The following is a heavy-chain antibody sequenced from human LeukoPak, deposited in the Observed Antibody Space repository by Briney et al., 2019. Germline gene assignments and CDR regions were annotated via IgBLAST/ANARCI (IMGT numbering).Heavy chain of an antibody. D-gene: IGHD2-21*02. V-gene: IGHV3-53*01. CDR3: ARTDETAPAEDFQH. Sequence: GGSLRPSCAASGFSVSSNYMSWVRQAPGKGLEWVSVIYSGGSTYYADSVKGRFTISRDNSKNTLYLQMKSLRAEDTAVYYCARTDETAPAEDFQHWGQGALVTVSS. CDR1: GFSVSSNY. CDR2: IYSGGST. J-gene: IGHJ1*01.